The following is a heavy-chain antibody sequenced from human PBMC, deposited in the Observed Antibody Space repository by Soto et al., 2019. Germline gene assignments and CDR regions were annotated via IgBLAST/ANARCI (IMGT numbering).Heavy chain of an antibody. J-gene: IGHJ5*02. CDR3: ARPYTMTTSWCDP. CDR1: GFTFNIHT. V-gene: IGHV3-21*01. Sequence: EVQLVESGGGLVKPGGSLRLSCAASGFTFNIHTMNWVRQAPGKGLEWVSSISSSSSYIYYADSVKGRFTISRDNARNSLYLQMNSLRAEDTAVYYCARPYTMTTSWCDPWGQGTLVTVSS. CDR2: ISSSSSYI. D-gene: IGHD4-17*01.